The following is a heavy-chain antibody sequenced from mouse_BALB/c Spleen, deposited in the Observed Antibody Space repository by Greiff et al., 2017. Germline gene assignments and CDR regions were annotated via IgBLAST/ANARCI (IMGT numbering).Heavy chain of an antibody. CDR2: IYPGDGDT. D-gene: IGHD2-3*01. J-gene: IGHJ4*01. CDR3: ARSQDGYYLYAMDY. V-gene: IGHV1-80*01. Sequence: VQLQQSGAELVRPGSSVKISCKASGYAFSSYWMNWVKQRPGQGLEWIGQIYPGDGDTNYNGKFKGKATLTADKSSSTAYMQLSSLTSEDSAVYFCARSQDGYYLYAMDYWGQGTSVTVSA. CDR1: GYAFSSYW.